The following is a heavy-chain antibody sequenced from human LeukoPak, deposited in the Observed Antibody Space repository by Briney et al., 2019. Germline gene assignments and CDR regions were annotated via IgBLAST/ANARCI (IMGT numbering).Heavy chain of an antibody. J-gene: IGHJ4*02. CDR3: ARFNRDGYNPLFDY. D-gene: IGHD5-24*01. CDR2: IYYSGST. Sequence: KPSETLSLTCTVSGGSISSSSYYWGWIRQPPGKGLEWIGSIYYSGSTYYNPSLKSRVTISVDTSKNQFSLKLSSVTAADTAVYYCARFNRDGYNPLFDYWGQGTLVTVSS. V-gene: IGHV4-39*07. CDR1: GGSISSSSYY.